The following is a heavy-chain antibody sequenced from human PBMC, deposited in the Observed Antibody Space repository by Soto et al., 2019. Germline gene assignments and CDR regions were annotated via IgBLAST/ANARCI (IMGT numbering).Heavy chain of an antibody. V-gene: IGHV1-2*02. D-gene: IGHD5-12*01. Sequence: ASVKVSCKPSGYSFTDYYIHWVRQAPGQGLEWMGWIKPNSGDTNYAQKFQGRVTMTSDTSISTAYMELTRLKSDDTALYYCARGPSMVASRPFDYWGQGTLVTVSS. J-gene: IGHJ4*02. CDR2: IKPNSGDT. CDR3: ARGPSMVASRPFDY. CDR1: GYSFTDYY.